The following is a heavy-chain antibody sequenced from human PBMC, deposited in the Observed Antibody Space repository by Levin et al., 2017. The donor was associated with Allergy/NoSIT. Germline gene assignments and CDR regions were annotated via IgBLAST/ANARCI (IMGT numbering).Heavy chain of an antibody. CDR1: GFTFSDYY. D-gene: IGHD6-6*01. CDR3: ARERFTGYSSSWVGYYFDY. J-gene: IGHJ4*02. V-gene: IGHV3-11*01. Sequence: SCAASGFTFSDYYMSWIRQAPGKGLEWVSYISSSGSTIYYADSVKGRFTISRDNAKNSLYLQMNSLRAEDTAVYYCARERFTGYSSSWVGYYFDYWGQGTLVTVSS. CDR2: ISSSGSTI.